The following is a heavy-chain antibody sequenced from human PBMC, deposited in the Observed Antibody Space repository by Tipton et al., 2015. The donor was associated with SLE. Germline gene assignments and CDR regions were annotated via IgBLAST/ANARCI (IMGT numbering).Heavy chain of an antibody. CDR2: ISGSGGST. D-gene: IGHD6-19*01. V-gene: IGHV3-23*01. CDR1: GFTFSTYA. CDR3: ANIAVAGRAIYFFDY. Sequence: GSLRLSCAASGFTFSTYAMSWVRQAPGKGLEWVSGISGSGGSTDYADSVKGRFTISRDNSKNTLYLQMNSLRPEDTAMYFCANIAVAGRAIYFFDYWGQGTLVTVSS. J-gene: IGHJ4*02.